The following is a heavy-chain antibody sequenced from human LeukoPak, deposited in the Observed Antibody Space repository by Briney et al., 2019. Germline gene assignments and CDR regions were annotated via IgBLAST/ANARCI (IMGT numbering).Heavy chain of an antibody. V-gene: IGHV3-21*01. J-gene: IGHJ4*02. D-gene: IGHD1-26*01. CDR3: ARESSVVGRNIDY. CDR2: ISSSSSYI. CDR1: GFTFSNYK. Sequence: GGSLRLSCAASGFTFSNYKMNWVRQAPGKGLEWVSSISSSSSYIYYADSVKGRFTISRDNAKNPLYLQMNSLRAEDTAVYYCARESSVVGRNIDYWGQGTLVTVSS.